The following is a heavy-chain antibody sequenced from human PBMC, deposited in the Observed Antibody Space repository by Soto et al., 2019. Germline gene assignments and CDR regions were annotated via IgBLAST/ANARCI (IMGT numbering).Heavy chain of an antibody. CDR2: ISTYNGHT. CDR1: GYIFNTYG. J-gene: IGHJ4*02. Sequence: QVQVVQSGAEVKKPGASVKVSCKASGYIFNTYGIAWVRQAPGQGIEWMVWISTYNGHTKYAQKLQDRVTLTTDTSTTTAYMELRSLRSDDTAVYYCIKDDCSGYTCYLGHWCQGTLVTVSS. V-gene: IGHV1-18*01. CDR3: IKDDCSGYTCYLGH. D-gene: IGHD3-22*01.